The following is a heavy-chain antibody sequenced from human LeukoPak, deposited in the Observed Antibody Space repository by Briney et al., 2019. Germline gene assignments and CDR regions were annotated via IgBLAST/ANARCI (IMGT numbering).Heavy chain of an antibody. CDR1: GASISSYY. D-gene: IGHD2-15*01. Sequence: PSETLSLTCTVAGASISSYYWSWIRQPPGKGLEWIAYIYYSGSTNYNPSLKSRVTISVNTCKNQFTLMVSSVTAADTAVYYCATGGDRYSKGFDPWGQGTLVTVSS. CDR2: IYYSGST. J-gene: IGHJ5*02. CDR3: ATGGDRYSKGFDP. V-gene: IGHV4-59*01.